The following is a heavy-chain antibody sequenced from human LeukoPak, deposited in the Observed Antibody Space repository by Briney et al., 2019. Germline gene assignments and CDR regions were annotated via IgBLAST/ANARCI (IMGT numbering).Heavy chain of an antibody. CDR1: RFSFSDYT. J-gene: IGHJ4*02. D-gene: IGHD4-17*01. CDR2: IRHSGVDS. CDR3: ATATDYGDSYYFDY. V-gene: IGHV3-23*01. Sequence: GGSLRLSCAASRFSFSDYTMSWVRQLPGKGLEWVSGIRHSGVDSSYADSVKGRFTISRDNSKNMLYLQMNSLRDDDTGVYYCATATDYGDSYYFDYWGQGTLVTVSS.